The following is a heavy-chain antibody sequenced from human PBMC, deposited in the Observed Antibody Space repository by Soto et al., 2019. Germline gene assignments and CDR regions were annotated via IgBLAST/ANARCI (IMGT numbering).Heavy chain of an antibody. CDR2: ISYDGRNE. V-gene: IGHV3-30*18. CDR3: AKDGYYYDSRGYYVWDH. CDR1: GFTFSGYG. J-gene: IGHJ4*02. Sequence: QAQLVESGGGVVQPGRSLRLSCVDSGFTFSGYGMHWVRQAPGKGLEWVAGISYDGRNEFYEDSVKGRFTISRDNSKSTLYLQMNSLRPEDTAVYYCAKDGYYYDSRGYYVWDHWGQGALVIVSS. D-gene: IGHD3-22*01.